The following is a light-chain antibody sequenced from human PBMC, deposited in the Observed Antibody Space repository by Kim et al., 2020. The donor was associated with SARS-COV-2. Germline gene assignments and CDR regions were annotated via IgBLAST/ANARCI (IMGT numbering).Light chain of an antibody. CDR2: DAS. J-gene: IGKJ2*01. Sequence: DIQMTQSPSSLSAFVGDRVTIICQASQDIANRLNWYQHKPGKAPSLLISDASSLEAGAPSRFSGTGFGTDFTFTIDSLQPEDIATYYCQQSDNLPYTFGLGTKLEI. V-gene: IGKV1-33*01. CDR1: QDIANR. CDR3: QQSDNLPYT.